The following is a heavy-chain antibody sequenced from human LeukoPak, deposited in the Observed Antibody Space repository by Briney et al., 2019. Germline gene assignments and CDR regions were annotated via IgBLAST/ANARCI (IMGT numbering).Heavy chain of an antibody. J-gene: IGHJ4*02. CDR2: INPNSGGT. D-gene: IGHD6-19*01. Sequence: ASVKVSCKASGYTFTGYYMHWVRQAPGQGLEWMGWINPNSGGTNYAQKFQGRVTMTRDTSNSTAYMELSRLTSGDTAVYYCARGREVAGTVAYWGQGALVTVSS. V-gene: IGHV1-2*02. CDR3: ARGREVAGTVAY. CDR1: GYTFTGYY.